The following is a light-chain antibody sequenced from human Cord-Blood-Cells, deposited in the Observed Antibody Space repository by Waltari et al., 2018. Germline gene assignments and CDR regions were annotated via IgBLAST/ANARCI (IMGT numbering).Light chain of an antibody. V-gene: IGLV1-44*01. CDR3: AAWDDSLNGVV. J-gene: IGLJ2*01. CDR2: SNK. CDR1: SSNIGSNT. Sequence: QSVLTQPPSASGTPGQRVTISCSGSSSNIGSNTVNWYQQLPGTAPKLLTDSNKQRPSGVPDRFSGSKSGTSASLAISGLQSEDEADYYCAAWDDSLNGVVFGGGTKLTVL.